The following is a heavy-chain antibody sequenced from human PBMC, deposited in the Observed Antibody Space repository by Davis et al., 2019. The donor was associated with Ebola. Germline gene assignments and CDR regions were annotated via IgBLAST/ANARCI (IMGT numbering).Heavy chain of an antibody. CDR1: GGSFSGYY. D-gene: IGHD3-3*01. Sequence: GTLSLTCAVYGGSFSGYYWSWVRQAPGKGLEWVSVIYSGGSTYYADSVKGRFTISRDNSKNTLYLQMNSLRAEDTAVYYCARELLNYDFWSGYYTVDYWGQGTLVTVSS. CDR3: ARELLNYDFWSGYYTVDY. J-gene: IGHJ4*02. CDR2: IYSGGST. V-gene: IGHV3-66*01.